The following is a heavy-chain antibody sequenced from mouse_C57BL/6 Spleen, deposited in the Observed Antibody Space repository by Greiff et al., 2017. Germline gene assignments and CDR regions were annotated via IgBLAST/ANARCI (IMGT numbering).Heavy chain of an antibody. D-gene: IGHD1-1*01. CDR1: GYTFTDYN. CDR2: INPNNGGT. CDR3: ARRPYGSKYYYAMDY. J-gene: IGHJ4*01. V-gene: IGHV1-18*01. Sequence: EVHLVESGPELVKPGASVKIPCKASGYTFTDYNMDWVKQSHGKSLEWIGDINPNNGGTIYNQKFKGKATLTVDKSSSTAYMELRSLTSEDTAVYYCARRPYGSKYYYAMDYWGQGTSVTVSS.